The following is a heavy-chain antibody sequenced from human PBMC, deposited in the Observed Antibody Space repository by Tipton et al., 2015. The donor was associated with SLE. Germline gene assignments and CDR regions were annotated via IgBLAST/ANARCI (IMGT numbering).Heavy chain of an antibody. V-gene: IGHV4-39*07. CDR1: GGSISSSSYY. J-gene: IGHJ4*02. Sequence: TLSLTCTVSGGSISSSSYYWGWIRQPPGKGLEWIGSIYYSGSTFYNPSLKSRVTISVDTSKNQFSLKLSSVTAADTAVYYCANQLLISSRDYWGQGTLVTVSS. CDR2: IYYSGST. CDR3: ANQLLISSRDY. D-gene: IGHD2-2*01.